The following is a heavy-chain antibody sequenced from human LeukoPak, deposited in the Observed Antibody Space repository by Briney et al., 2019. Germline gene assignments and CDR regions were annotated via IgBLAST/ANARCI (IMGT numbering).Heavy chain of an antibody. CDR1: GYTFTGYY. D-gene: IGHD1-14*01. Sequence: GASVKVSCKASGYTFTGYYMHWVRQAPGQGLEWMGWINPNSGGTNYAQKFQGRVTMTRDTSISTAYMELSRLRSGDTAVYYCARVPTSFLRRDRTALRAVRPEVDPWGQGTLVTVSS. CDR3: ARVPTSFLRRDRTALRAVRPEVDP. J-gene: IGHJ5*02. CDR2: INPNSGGT. V-gene: IGHV1-2*02.